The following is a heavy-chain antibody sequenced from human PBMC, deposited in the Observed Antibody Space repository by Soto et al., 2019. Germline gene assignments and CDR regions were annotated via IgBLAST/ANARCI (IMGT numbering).Heavy chain of an antibody. Sequence: PGESLKISCAASGFTFSSYGMHWVRQAPGKGLEWVAVIWYDGSNKYYADSVKGRFTISRDNSKNTLYLQMNSLRAEDTAVYYCASEFHVGDYVLYPGQEPRVTVPS. CDR1: GFTFSSYG. V-gene: IGHV3-33*01. D-gene: IGHD1-26*01. CDR2: IWYDGSNK. CDR3: ASEFHVGDYVLY. J-gene: IGHJ4*02.